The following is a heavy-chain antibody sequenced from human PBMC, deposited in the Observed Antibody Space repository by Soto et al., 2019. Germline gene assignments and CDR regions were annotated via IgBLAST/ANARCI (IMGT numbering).Heavy chain of an antibody. D-gene: IGHD2-21*02. CDR3: ARGSGTDTGDALDI. CDR2: ISGTGTFI. Sequence: EVQLVECGGGLVKPGGSLRLSCAASGFTFTRHSMNWVRQAPGKGLEWVSCISGTGTFIYYSDSVKGRFTISRDDAKTSLYLQMNSLTAEDTAVYYCARGSGTDTGDALDIWGPGTMVTVS. CDR1: GFTFTRHS. V-gene: IGHV3-21*06. J-gene: IGHJ3*02.